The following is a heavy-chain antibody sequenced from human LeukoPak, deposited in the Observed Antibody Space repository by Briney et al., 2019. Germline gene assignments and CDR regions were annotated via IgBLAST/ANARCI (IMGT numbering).Heavy chain of an antibody. Sequence: SETLSLTCAVYGGSFSGYYWRWIRQPPGKGLEWIGEINHSGSTNYNPSLKSRVTISVDTSKNQFSLKLSSVTAADTAVYYCASYCGGDCSFDYWGQGTLVTVSS. CDR2: INHSGST. CDR3: ASYCGGDCSFDY. CDR1: GGSFSGYY. D-gene: IGHD2-21*02. J-gene: IGHJ4*02. V-gene: IGHV4-34*01.